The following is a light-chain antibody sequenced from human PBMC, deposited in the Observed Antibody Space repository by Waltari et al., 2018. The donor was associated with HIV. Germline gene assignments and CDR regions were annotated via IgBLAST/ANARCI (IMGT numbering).Light chain of an antibody. CDR1: SGDVGGCNY. Sequence: QSALTQPASVSGSSGQSINISGPGTSGDVGGCNYVSGYQQYPGKDTKHMIYDVSSRPSGVANRFSGHKPGNTASLTISGLQAEDESDYYCSSYTSSSTRGFGGGTKLTVL. CDR3: SSYTSSSTRG. J-gene: IGLJ3*02. CDR2: DVS. V-gene: IGLV2-14*01.